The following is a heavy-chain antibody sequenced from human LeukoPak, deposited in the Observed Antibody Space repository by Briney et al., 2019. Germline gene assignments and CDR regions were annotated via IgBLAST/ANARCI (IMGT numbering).Heavy chain of an antibody. Sequence: SETLSLTCAVYGGSFSGYYWSWIRQPPGKGLEWIGEINHSGSTNYNPSLKSRVTISVDTSKNQFSLKLSSVTAADTAVYYCARLPTVVTPVAFDIWGQGTMVTVSS. V-gene: IGHV4-34*01. CDR2: INHSGST. J-gene: IGHJ3*02. CDR3: ARLPTVVTPVAFDI. CDR1: GGSFSGYY. D-gene: IGHD4-23*01.